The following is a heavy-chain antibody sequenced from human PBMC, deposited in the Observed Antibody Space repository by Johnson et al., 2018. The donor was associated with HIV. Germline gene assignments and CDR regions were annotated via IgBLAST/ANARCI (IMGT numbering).Heavy chain of an antibody. CDR2: ISYDGSSQ. D-gene: IGHD3-16*01. CDR1: GFTFSSYG. Sequence: VQLVESGGGVVQPGGSLRLSCAASGFTFSSYGMDWVRQAPGQGLEWVAAISYDGSSQYYEDAVKGRFTISRDNSKNTLYLQMNSLRAGDTAVYYCARAVGVWGDQLGFDIWGQGTMVTVSS. CDR3: ARAVGVWGDQLGFDI. J-gene: IGHJ3*02. V-gene: IGHV3-30*03.